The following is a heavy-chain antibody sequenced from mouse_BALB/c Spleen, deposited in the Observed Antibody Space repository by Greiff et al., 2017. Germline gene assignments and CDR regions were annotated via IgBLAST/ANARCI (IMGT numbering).Heavy chain of an antibody. CDR3: ARGGNAWFAY. V-gene: IGHV1-7*01. D-gene: IGHD2-1*01. Sequence: QVQVQQSGAELAKPGASVKMSCKASGYTFTSYWMHWVKQRPGQGLEWIGYINPSTGYTEYNQKFKDKATLTADKSSSTAYMQLSSLTSEDSAVYYCARGGNAWFAYWGQGTLVTVSA. CDR2: INPSTGYT. CDR1: GYTFTSYW. J-gene: IGHJ3*01.